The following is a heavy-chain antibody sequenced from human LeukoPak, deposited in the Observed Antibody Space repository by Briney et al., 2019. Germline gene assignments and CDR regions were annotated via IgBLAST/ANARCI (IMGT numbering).Heavy chain of an antibody. CDR1: GYTFTGHY. V-gene: IGHV1-2*02. J-gene: IGHJ4*02. D-gene: IGHD3-9*01. Sequence: EASVKVSCKASGYTFTGHYMHWVRQAPGQGREWMGWINGNSGDTNYAQKFQDRVTMTRDTSISTAYMELSRLRADDTAVYYCARDFDWGVDHWGQGTLVTVSS. CDR3: ARDFDWGVDH. CDR2: INGNSGDT.